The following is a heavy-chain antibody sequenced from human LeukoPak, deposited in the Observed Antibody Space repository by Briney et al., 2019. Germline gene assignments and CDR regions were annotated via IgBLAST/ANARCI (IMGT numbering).Heavy chain of an antibody. CDR1: GYSFTGYY. D-gene: IGHD6-13*01. CDR3: ARDWTRYSSSCWFDP. V-gene: IGHV1-2*02. CDR2: IHPNNGGT. Sequence: ASVKVSCKASGYSFTGYYIHWIRQAPGQGLEWMGWIHPNNGGTNYAQKFQGRVTMTRDTSISTAYMELSSLKSGDTAVYYCARDWTRYSSSCWFDPWGQGTLVTVSS. J-gene: IGHJ5*02.